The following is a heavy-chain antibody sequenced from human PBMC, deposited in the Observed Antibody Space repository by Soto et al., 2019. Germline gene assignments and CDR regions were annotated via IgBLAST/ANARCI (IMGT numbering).Heavy chain of an antibody. CDR1: GGSISSSNW. V-gene: IGHV4-4*02. Sequence: VQLQESGPGLVKPSWTLSLTCAVSGGSISSSNWWSWVRQPPGKGLEWIGEIYHSGRTNYNTSLKSRVTISVDKSKNQFSLKLSSVTAADTAVYYCARGRGSGIGYYYGMDVWGQGTTVTVSS. J-gene: IGHJ6*02. CDR2: IYHSGRT. D-gene: IGHD2-15*01. CDR3: ARGRGSGIGYYYGMDV.